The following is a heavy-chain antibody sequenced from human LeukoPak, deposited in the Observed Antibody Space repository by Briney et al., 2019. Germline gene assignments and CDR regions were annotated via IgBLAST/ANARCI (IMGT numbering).Heavy chain of an antibody. CDR3: ARARWGGWFDP. CDR1: GGTFSSYA. J-gene: IGHJ5*02. CDR2: INPNSGGT. V-gene: IGHV1-2*02. D-gene: IGHD3-10*01. Sequence: GASVKVSCKASGGTFSSYAISWVRQAPGQGLEWMGWINPNSGGTNYAQKFQGRVTMTRDTSISTAYMELSRLRSDDTAVYYCARARWGGWFDPWGQGTLVTVSS.